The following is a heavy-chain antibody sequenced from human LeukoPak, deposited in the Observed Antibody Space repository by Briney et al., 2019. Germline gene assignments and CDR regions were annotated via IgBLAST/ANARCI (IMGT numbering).Heavy chain of an antibody. Sequence: ASVKVSCKASGYTFTSYDINWVRQATGQGLEWMGWMNPNSGNTGYAQKFQGRVTMTRNTSISTAYMELSSLRSEDTAVYYCARGDSSGYNYYYYYYYMDVWGKGTTVTVSS. CDR2: MNPNSGNT. D-gene: IGHD3-22*01. CDR3: ARGDSSGYNYYYYYYYMDV. CDR1: GYTFTSYD. J-gene: IGHJ6*03. V-gene: IGHV1-8*01.